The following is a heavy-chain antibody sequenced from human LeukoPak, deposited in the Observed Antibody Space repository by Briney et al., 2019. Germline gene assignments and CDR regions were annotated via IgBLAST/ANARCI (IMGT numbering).Heavy chain of an antibody. D-gene: IGHD6-19*01. CDR1: GGSISSYY. V-gene: IGHV4-59*01. CDR3: ARGHLRGSSGEDYYYYYGMDV. CDR2: IYYSGST. J-gene: IGHJ6*02. Sequence: SETLSLTCTVSGGSISSYYWSWIRQPPGKGLEWIGYIYYSGSTNYNPSLKSRVTISVDTSKNQFSLKLSSVTAADTAVYYCARGHLRGSSGEDYYYYYGMDVWGQGTTVTVSS.